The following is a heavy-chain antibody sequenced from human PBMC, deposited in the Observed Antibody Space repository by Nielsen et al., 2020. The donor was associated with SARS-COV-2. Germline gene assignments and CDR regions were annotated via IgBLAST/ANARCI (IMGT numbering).Heavy chain of an antibody. J-gene: IGHJ5*02. CDR1: GFRFISYT. D-gene: IGHD1-26*01. CDR3: ARETLDHTSSFVDH. CDR2: ITMSGAYM. V-gene: IGHV3-21*01. Sequence: GESLKISCAASGFRFISYTMNWVRQAPGKGLEWVASITMSGAYMYYADSVRGRFTVSRDNADNSLYLHMNSLRDEDTAVYYCARETLDHTSSFVDHWGQGTLVTVSS.